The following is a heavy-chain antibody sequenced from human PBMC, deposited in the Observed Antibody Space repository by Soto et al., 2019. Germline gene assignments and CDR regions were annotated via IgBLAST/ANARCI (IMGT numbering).Heavy chain of an antibody. CDR1: GGSFSGFY. CDR2: INHSGST. Sequence: SETLSLTCAVYGGSFSGFYWSWIRQPPGKGLEWIGEINHSGSTNYNPSLKSRVTISVDTSKNQFSLKLSSVTAADTAVYYCARGWGRIFDYWGQGTLVTVSS. D-gene: IGHD7-27*01. V-gene: IGHV4-34*01. J-gene: IGHJ4*02. CDR3: ARGWGRIFDY.